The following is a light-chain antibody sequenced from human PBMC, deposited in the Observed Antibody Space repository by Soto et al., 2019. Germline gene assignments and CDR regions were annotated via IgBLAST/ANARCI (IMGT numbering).Light chain of an antibody. CDR2: GAS. J-gene: IGKJ1*01. CDR1: QSVSSSY. CDR3: QQYGSSRWT. V-gene: IGKV3-20*01. Sequence: EIVLTQSPGTLSLSPGERATLSCRASQSVSSSYLAWYQQKPGQAPRLLIYGASSRATGIPDRFSGSGSGTDLTLTISRLEPEDFTVYYCQQYGSSRWTFGQGTNVEIK.